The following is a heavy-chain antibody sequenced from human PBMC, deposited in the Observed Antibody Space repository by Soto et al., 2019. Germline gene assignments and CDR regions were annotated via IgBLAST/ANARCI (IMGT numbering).Heavy chain of an antibody. CDR3: AKLRDGSGSYFYPFDY. V-gene: IGHV3-23*01. D-gene: IGHD3-10*01. Sequence: EVQLLESGGGLVQPGGSLRLSCAASGFTFSSYAMSWVRQAPGKGREWVSAISGGGGSTYYADSVKGRFTISRDNSKNTLYLQMNSLRAEDTAVYYCAKLRDGSGSYFYPFDYWGQGTLVTVSS. J-gene: IGHJ4*02. CDR1: GFTFSSYA. CDR2: ISGGGGST.